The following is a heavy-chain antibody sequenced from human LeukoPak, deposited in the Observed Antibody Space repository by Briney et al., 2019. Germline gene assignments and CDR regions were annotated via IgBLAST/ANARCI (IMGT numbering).Heavy chain of an antibody. Sequence: GGSLRLSCAASGFTFSSYSMNWVRQAPGKGLEWVSSISSSSSYIYYADSVKGRFTISRDNAKNSLYLQMNSLRAEDTAVYYCAKGRGYSGYQKVDYWGQGTLVTVSS. CDR2: ISSSSSYI. CDR3: AKGRGYSGYQKVDY. CDR1: GFTFSSYS. V-gene: IGHV3-21*01. D-gene: IGHD5-12*01. J-gene: IGHJ4*02.